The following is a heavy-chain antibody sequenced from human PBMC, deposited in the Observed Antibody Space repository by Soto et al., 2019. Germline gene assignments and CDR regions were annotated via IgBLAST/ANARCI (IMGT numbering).Heavy chain of an antibody. CDR2: INHSGST. CDR3: ARGLRGGSSWYVDYVMDV. V-gene: IGHV4-34*01. D-gene: IGHD6-13*01. J-gene: IGHJ6*02. Sequence: QVQLQQWGAGLLKPSETLSLSCAVYGGSFSGYYWSWIRQPPGKGLEWIGEINHSGSTNYNPSLKSRVTISVDTSKNQFSLKLSSVTAADTAVYYGARGLRGGSSWYVDYVMDVWGRGTPVTVSS. CDR1: GGSFSGYY.